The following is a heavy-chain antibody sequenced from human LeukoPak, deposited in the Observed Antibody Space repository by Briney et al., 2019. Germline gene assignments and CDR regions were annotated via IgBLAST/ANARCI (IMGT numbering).Heavy chain of an antibody. CDR3: AREDSSNWYSFDY. J-gene: IGHJ4*02. V-gene: IGHV1-69*04. CDR1: GGTFSSYA. CDR2: IIPILGIA. D-gene: IGHD6-13*01. Sequence: SVKVSCKASGGTFSSYAISWVRQAPGQGLEWMGRIIPILGIANYAQKFQGRVTITADKSTSTAYMELSSLRSEDTAVYYCAREDSSNWYSFDYWGQGTLVTVSS.